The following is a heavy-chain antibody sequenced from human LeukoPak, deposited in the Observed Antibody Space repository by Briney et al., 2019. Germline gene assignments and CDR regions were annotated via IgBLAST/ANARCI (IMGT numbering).Heavy chain of an antibody. Sequence: GGSLRLSCVASGFTFDDYGMSWVRQAPGKGLEWVSGINWNGGSTGYADSVKGRFTISRDNAKNSLYLQMNSLRAEDTALYYCAREGYYDSSGTDAFDIWGQGTMVTVSS. V-gene: IGHV3-20*04. CDR1: GFTFDDYG. D-gene: IGHD3-22*01. J-gene: IGHJ3*02. CDR2: INWNGGST. CDR3: AREGYYDSSGTDAFDI.